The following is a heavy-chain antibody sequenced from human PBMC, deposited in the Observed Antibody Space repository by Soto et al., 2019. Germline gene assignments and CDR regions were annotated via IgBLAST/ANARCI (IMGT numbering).Heavy chain of an antibody. Sequence: GGSLRLSCAASGFTFSNYGMHWVRQAPGKGLEWVAVIWYDGSEKYYADSVKGRFTISRDNSKNTLYLEMNSLRAEDTAVYYCARDPPWADMQYDFWRPNSTWYFDLWGRGTLVTVSS. V-gene: IGHV3-33*01. CDR1: GFTFSNYG. CDR2: IWYDGSEK. J-gene: IGHJ2*01. CDR3: ARDPPWADMQYDFWRPNSTWYFDL. D-gene: IGHD3-3*01.